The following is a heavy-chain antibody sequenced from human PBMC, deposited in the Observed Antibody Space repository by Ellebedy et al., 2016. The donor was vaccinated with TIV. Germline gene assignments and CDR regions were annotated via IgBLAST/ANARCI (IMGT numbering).Heavy chain of an antibody. CDR1: GDSVSSGGNY. CDR3: AKGLGVGGY. Sequence: MPSETLSLTCTVSGDSVSSGGNYWSWIRQHPGKGLEWIWYIHHSGSTYQNPSLKSRVTISLDTSKNEFSLSLNSVTAADTAVHYCAKGLGVGGYWGQGTLVTVSS. J-gene: IGHJ4*02. V-gene: IGHV4-31*03. CDR2: IHHSGST. D-gene: IGHD3-16*01.